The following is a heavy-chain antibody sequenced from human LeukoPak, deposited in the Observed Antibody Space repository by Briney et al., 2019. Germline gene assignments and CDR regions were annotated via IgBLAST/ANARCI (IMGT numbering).Heavy chain of an antibody. CDR1: GYTFTGYY. CDR2: INPNSGGT. J-gene: IGHJ4*02. Sequence: ASVKVPCKASGYTFTGYYMHWVRQAPGQGLEWMGWINPNSGGTNYAQKFQGWVTMTRDTSISTAYMELSRLRSDDTAVYYCARSSSAGHSSSWGIDYWGQGTLVTVSS. D-gene: IGHD6-13*01. V-gene: IGHV1-2*04. CDR3: ARSSSAGHSSSWGIDY.